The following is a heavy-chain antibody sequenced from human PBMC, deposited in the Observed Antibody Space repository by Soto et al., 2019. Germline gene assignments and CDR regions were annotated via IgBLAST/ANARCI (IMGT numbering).Heavy chain of an antibody. CDR3: AAGSSSWYDDAFDI. J-gene: IGHJ3*02. V-gene: IGHV1-58*01. CDR2: IVVGSGNT. CDR1: GFTFTSSA. Sequence: SVKVSCKASGFTFTSSAVQWVRQARGQRLEWIGWIVVGSGNTNYAQKFQERVTITRDMSTSTAYMELSGLRSEDTAVYYCAAGSSSWYDDAFDIWGQGTMVTVSS. D-gene: IGHD6-13*01.